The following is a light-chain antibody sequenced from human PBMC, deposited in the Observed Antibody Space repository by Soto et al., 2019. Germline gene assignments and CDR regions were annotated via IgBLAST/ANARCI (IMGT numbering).Light chain of an antibody. Sequence: EIQVTHYPTSLFASVGDRVTITSQASQDISSWLAWYQQKPGKAPKLLIFAASNLQSGVPSRFSGSGSGTDFTLSMSSLQPEDFATYYCQQYDSNPWTFGEGTKVDIK. J-gene: IGKJ1*01. CDR2: AAS. CDR1: QDISSW. CDR3: QQYDSNPWT. V-gene: IGKV1D-16*01.